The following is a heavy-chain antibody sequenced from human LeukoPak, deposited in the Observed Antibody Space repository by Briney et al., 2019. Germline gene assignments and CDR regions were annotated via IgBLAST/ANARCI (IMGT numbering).Heavy chain of an antibody. CDR2: IYFTGTA. CDR1: GTSLSPFH. V-gene: IGHV4-4*07. J-gene: IGHJ4*02. Sequence: SETLSLTCTVSGTSLSPFHWTWIRQPAGQRLEWIGLIYFTGTATLNPSLRSRVAMSVDLATNQLFLKLASMTAADTAMYYCARKDGDYWGQGTLVSVSS. CDR3: ARKDGDY.